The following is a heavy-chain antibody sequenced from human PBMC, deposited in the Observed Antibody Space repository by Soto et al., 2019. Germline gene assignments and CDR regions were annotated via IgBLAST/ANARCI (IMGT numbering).Heavy chain of an antibody. J-gene: IGHJ4*02. CDR1: GYTFTSYG. V-gene: IGHV1-18*01. D-gene: IGHD6-6*01. CDR2: TSANNGNT. Sequence: GASVKVSCKASGYTFTSYGISWVRQAPGQGLERIGRTSANNGNTNYAQKHKGRVTMTTDTSTSTAYMGLRSLISDVTAVYYCARDFGSSFYFDYWGQGTLVTVSS. CDR3: ARDFGSSFYFDY.